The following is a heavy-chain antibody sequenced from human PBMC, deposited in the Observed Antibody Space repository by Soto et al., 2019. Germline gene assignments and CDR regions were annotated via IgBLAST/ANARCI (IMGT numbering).Heavy chain of an antibody. D-gene: IGHD3-3*01. CDR3: AILLRSTYGMDV. V-gene: IGHV4-4*02. Sequence: QVQLQEWGPGLVKPSGTLSLTCAVSGGSISSSNWWTWVRQPPGKGLEWIGEIYHSGSTNYNPSLKGRVTISVDKYKNQFSLKVTSVTAADTAVYYCAILLRSTYGMDVWGQGTTVTVSS. CDR1: GGSISSSNW. J-gene: IGHJ6*02. CDR2: IYHSGST.